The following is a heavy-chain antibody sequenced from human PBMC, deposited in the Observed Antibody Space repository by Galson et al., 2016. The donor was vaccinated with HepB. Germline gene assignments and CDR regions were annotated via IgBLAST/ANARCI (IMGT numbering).Heavy chain of an antibody. CDR2: IYPSGTST. CDR1: GYTFTNYY. J-gene: IGHJ6*02. Sequence: SVKVSCKASGYTFTNYYIHWVRQAPGQGLEWVGDIYPSGTSTSYAQKFQGRVTVSRDTSTSTVYMELSSLRSEDTAVYYCARDLYSSSSGQEGMDIWGQGTTVTVAS. CDR3: ARDLYSSSSGQEGMDI. V-gene: IGHV1-46*01. D-gene: IGHD6-6*01.